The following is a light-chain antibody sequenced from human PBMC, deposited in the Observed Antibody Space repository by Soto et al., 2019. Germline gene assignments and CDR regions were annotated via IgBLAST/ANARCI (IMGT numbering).Light chain of an antibody. V-gene: IGLV2-18*01. CDR2: EAS. CDR1: STDFVSYNR. Sequence: QSALTHPPSMSGSPGQSVTISCTGTSTDFVSYNRVSWYQHPPGTAPKLIIYEASNRPSGVPVRFSGSKSGNTASLTISGLQAADEADYYCSLYTSENTYVFGTGTKVTVL. J-gene: IGLJ1*01. CDR3: SLYTSENTYV.